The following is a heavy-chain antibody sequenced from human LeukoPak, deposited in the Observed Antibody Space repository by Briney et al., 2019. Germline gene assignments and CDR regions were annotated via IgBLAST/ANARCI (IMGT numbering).Heavy chain of an antibody. V-gene: IGHV3-30*18. D-gene: IGHD3-22*01. J-gene: IGHJ4*02. CDR3: AKRDYSDSSTYSPLFDW. CDR2: ISYDGSNE. CDR1: GFTFSNYG. Sequence: GRSLRLSCTASGFTFSNYGMHWVRQAPGKGLELVAVISYDGSNEYYADSVKGRFTISRDNSKSTLFLQMNSLRVEDTAVYYCAKRDYSDSSTYSPLFDWWGQGTLVTVSS.